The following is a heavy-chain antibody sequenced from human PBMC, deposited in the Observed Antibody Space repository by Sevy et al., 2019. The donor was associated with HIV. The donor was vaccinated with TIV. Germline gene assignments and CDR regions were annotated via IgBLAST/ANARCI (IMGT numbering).Heavy chain of an antibody. CDR1: GFTFSSYG. Sequence: GGSLRLSCAASGFTFSSYGMYWVRQAPGKGLEWVAVIWYDGSNKYYADSVKGRFTISRDNSKNTLYLQMNSLRAEDTAVYYCARDRVAMRGGYYYYYMDVWGKGTTVTVSS. J-gene: IGHJ6*03. V-gene: IGHV3-33*01. CDR3: ARDRVAMRGGYYYYYMDV. CDR2: IWYDGSNK. D-gene: IGHD2-2*01.